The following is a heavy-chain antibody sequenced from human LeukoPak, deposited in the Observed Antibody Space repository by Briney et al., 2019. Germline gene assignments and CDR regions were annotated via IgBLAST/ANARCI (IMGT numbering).Heavy chain of an antibody. CDR2: INRNNDGT. Sequence: ASVKVSCKASGYTFTNYYMHWVRQAPGQGLEWMGWINRNNDGTNYAAQKFQGRVTMTRDTSISTAYMELSSLTSDDTAVYYCARVFFYGGNSVPFDYWGQGTLVTVSS. J-gene: IGHJ4*02. D-gene: IGHD4-23*01. V-gene: IGHV1-2*02. CDR3: ARVFFYGGNSVPFDY. CDR1: GYTFTNYY.